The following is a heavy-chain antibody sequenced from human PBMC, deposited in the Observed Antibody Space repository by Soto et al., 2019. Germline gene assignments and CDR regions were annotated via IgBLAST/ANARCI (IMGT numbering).Heavy chain of an antibody. CDR1: GFTFSNYW. Sequence: EVQLVESGGGLVQPGGSLRLSCAASGFTFSNYWMYWVRQVSGKGLVWASRINPEGSVRDYEDSVRGRFTISRDNAKNTMYLQMNSLRAEDMAVYYCARATMGTLDYWGQGIVVTVSS. D-gene: IGHD7-27*01. CDR3: ARATMGTLDY. CDR2: INPEGSVR. V-gene: IGHV3-74*01. J-gene: IGHJ4*02.